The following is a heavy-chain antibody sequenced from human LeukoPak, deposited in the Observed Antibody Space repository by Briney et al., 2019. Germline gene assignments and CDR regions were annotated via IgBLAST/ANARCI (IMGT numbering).Heavy chain of an antibody. CDR2: ISSSSSTI. D-gene: IGHD6-13*01. V-gene: IGHV3-48*01. CDR1: GFTFSNYS. CDR3: ASYIAAAGTFSSY. Sequence: GSLRLSCAASGFTFSNYSMNWVRQAPGKGLEWVSYISSSSSTIYYADSVKGRFTISRDNAKNSLYLQMNSLRAEDTAVYYCASYIAAAGTFSSYWGQGTLVTVSS. J-gene: IGHJ4*02.